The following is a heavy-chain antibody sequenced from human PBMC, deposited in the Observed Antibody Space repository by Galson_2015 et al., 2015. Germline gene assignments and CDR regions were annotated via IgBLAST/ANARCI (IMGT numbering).Heavy chain of an antibody. Sequence: QTPGKGLEWVAVISYDGSNKYYADSVKGRFTISRDNSKNTLYLQMNSLRAEDTAVYYCASWYYYGSGGLYWGQGTLVTVSS. CDR3: ASWYYYGSGGLY. V-gene: IGHV3-30*03. J-gene: IGHJ4*02. CDR2: ISYDGSNK. D-gene: IGHD3-10*01.